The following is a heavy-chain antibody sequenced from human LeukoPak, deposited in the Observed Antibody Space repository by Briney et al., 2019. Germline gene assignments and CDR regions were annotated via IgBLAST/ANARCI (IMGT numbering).Heavy chain of an antibody. J-gene: IGHJ4*02. CDR2: INHSGST. CDR3: ARERRCGGDCYSNY. Sequence: SETLSLTCAVYGGSFSGYYWSWIRQPPGKGLEWIGEINHSGSTYYNPSLKSRVTISVDTSKNQFSLKLSSVTAADTAVYYCARERRCGGDCYSNYWGQGTLVTVSS. V-gene: IGHV4-34*01. D-gene: IGHD2-21*02. CDR1: GGSFSGYY.